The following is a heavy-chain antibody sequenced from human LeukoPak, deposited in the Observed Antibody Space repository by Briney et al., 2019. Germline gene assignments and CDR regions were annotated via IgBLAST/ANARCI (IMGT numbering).Heavy chain of an antibody. D-gene: IGHD6-13*01. CDR3: ARETQQRQLSNPFEI. CDR1: GFTFSSYY. J-gene: IGHJ3*02. V-gene: IGHV3-30*04. CDR2: IRQDGSDQ. Sequence: PGGSLRLSCAASGFTFSSYYMHWVRQAPGKGREGGGGIRQDGSDQYYADSVKGQFTISRDNSKNTLYLQMNSLRADDTALYYCARETQQRQLSNPFEIWGQGTMVTVSS.